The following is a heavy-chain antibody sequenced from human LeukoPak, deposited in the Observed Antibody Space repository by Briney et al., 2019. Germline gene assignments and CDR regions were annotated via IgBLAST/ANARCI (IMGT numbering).Heavy chain of an antibody. D-gene: IGHD3-22*01. V-gene: IGHV1-18*01. CDR2: ISAYNGNT. CDR1: GYTSTSYG. CDR3: AREVEYADPYYYDSSGNYYFDY. J-gene: IGHJ4*02. Sequence: ASVKVSCKASGYTSTSYGISWVRQAPGQGLEWMGWISAYNGNTNYAQKLQGRVTMTTDTSTSTAYMELRSLRSDDTAVYYCAREVEYADPYYYDSSGNYYFDYWGQGTLVTVSS.